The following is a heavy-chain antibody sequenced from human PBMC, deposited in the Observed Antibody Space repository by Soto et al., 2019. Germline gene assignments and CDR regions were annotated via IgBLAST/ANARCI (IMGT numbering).Heavy chain of an antibody. J-gene: IGHJ4*02. V-gene: IGHV4-61*08. CDR3: ARILISGYEYFDY. CDR1: GGSISSGGCS. D-gene: IGHD5-12*01. CDR2: IYHRGST. Sequence: PETMSLTCAVSGGSISSGGCSWSWLLQPPGKGLEWIAYIYHRGSTNYNPSLRSRVTISVDTSKSQCSLKQNSETAADTAVYYCARILISGYEYFDYWGQGTLVTVSS.